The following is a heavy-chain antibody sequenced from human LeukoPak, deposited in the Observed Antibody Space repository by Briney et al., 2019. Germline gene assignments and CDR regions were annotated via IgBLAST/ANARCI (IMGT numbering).Heavy chain of an antibody. CDR3: ARGSYGDSYYFDY. J-gene: IGHJ4*02. D-gene: IGHD3-10*01. Sequence: PSETLSLTCTVSGGSVSSGSYYWSWIRQPPGKGLEWIGYIYYSGSTNYNPSLKSRVTISVDTSKNQFSLKLSSVTAADTAVYYCARGSYGDSYYFDYWGQGTLVTVSS. CDR2: IYYSGST. CDR1: GGSVSSGSYY. V-gene: IGHV4-61*01.